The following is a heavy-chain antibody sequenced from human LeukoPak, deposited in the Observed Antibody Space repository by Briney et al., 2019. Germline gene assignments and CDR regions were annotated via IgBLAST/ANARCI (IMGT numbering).Heavy chain of an antibody. J-gene: IGHJ4*02. V-gene: IGHV4-39*01. CDR3: ARLRTTTFLDY. CDR1: GGSISSSSYY. D-gene: IGHD4-17*01. CDR2: IYYSGST. Sequence: KSSETLSLTCTVSGGSISSSSYYWGWIRQPPGKGLEWIGSIYYSGSTYYNPSLKSRVTISVDTSKNQFSLKLSSVTAADTAVYYCARLRTTTFLDYRGQGTLVTVSS.